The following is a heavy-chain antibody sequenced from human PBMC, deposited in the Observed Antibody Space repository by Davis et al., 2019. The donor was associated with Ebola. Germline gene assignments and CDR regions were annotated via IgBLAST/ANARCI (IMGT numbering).Heavy chain of an antibody. CDR2: IKQDGSEK. V-gene: IGHV3-7*01. Sequence: PGGSLRLSCAASGFTFSSYEMNWVRQAPGKGLEWVANIKQDGSEKYYVDSVKGRFTISRDNAKNSLYLQMNSLRAEDTAVYYCARDEYYYGSGSYTYYFDYWGQGTLVTVSS. D-gene: IGHD3-10*01. J-gene: IGHJ4*02. CDR1: GFTFSSYE. CDR3: ARDEYYYGSGSYTYYFDY.